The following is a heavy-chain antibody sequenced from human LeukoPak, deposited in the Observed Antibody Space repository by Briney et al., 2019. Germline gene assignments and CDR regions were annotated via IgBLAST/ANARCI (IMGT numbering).Heavy chain of an antibody. J-gene: IGHJ4*02. D-gene: IGHD3-22*01. CDR1: GGSISSSSYY. CDR3: ARVTGYMIEDYFDY. CDR2: IYYSGST. V-gene: IGHV4-39*07. Sequence: PSETLSLTCTVSGGSISSSSYYWGWIRQPPGKGLEWIGSIYYSGSTCYNPSLKSRVTISVDKSKNQFSLKLSAVPAADTAVYYCARVTGYMIEDYFDYWGQGTLVTVSS.